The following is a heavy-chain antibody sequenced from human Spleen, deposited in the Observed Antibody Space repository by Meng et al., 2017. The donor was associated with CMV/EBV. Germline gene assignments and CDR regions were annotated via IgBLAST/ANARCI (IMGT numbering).Heavy chain of an antibody. D-gene: IGHD3-3*01. V-gene: IGHV3-23*01. CDR2: ISDSGGTT. Sequence: GESLKISCAASGFTFSSYAMSWVRQAPGKGLEWVALISDSGGTTYYADSVKGRFTIPRDNSKNTLYLQMNSPRGEDTAIYYCAKPRYNFWSGYYYVYWGQGTLVTVSS. CDR1: GFTFSSYA. J-gene: IGHJ4*02. CDR3: AKPRYNFWSGYYYVY.